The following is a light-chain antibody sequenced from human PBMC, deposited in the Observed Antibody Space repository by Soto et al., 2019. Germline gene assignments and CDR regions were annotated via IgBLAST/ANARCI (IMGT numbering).Light chain of an antibody. CDR2: GAS. CDR3: QHYRSSPWT. V-gene: IGKV3-20*01. Sequence: ETVLTQSPGTLSLSPGERATLSCRASQTIRSNYLAWYRQTPGQAPRLLIYGASNRATGIADRFSGSGSGTDFTLIISRLEPEDFALYYCQHYRSSPWTFGQGPKVEIK. J-gene: IGKJ1*01. CDR1: QTIRSNY.